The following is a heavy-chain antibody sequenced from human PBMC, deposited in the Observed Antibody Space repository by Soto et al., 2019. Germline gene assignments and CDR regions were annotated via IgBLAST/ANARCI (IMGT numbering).Heavy chain of an antibody. D-gene: IGHD6-13*01. CDR2: ISSNGGST. J-gene: IGHJ4*02. CDR3: VKDQQLVVLDY. V-gene: IGHV3-64D*06. CDR1: GFTFSSYA. Sequence: PGGSLRLSCSASGFTFSSYAMHWVRQAPGKGLEYVSAISSNGGSTYYADSVKGRFTISRDNSKNTPYLQMSSLRAEDTAVYYCVKDQQLVVLDYWGQGTLVTVSS.